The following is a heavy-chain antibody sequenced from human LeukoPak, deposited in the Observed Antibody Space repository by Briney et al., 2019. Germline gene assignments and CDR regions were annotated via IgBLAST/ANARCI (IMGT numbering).Heavy chain of an antibody. CDR2: IYYSGST. D-gene: IGHD3-22*01. V-gene: IGHV4-31*03. CDR3: AINKGMHDSSGYYYMGEYFQH. J-gene: IGHJ1*01. Sequence: SETLSLTCTVSGGSISSGGYYWSWIRQHPGKGLEWIGYIYYSGSTYYNPSLKSRVTISVDTSKNQFSLKLSSVTAADTAVYYCAINKGMHDSSGYYYMGEYFQHWGQGTLVTVSS. CDR1: GGSISSGGYY.